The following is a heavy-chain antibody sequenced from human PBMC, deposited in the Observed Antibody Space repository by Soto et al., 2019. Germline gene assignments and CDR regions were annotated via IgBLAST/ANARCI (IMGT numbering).Heavy chain of an antibody. CDR1: GGTFSSYA. Sequence: GASVNVSCKAPGGTFSSYASSWVRQAPGQGLEWMGGIIPIFGTANYAQKFQGRVTITADESTSTAYMELSSLRSEDTAVYYCAREGFANYYDSSGYSPYDAFDIWGQGTMVTVSS. D-gene: IGHD3-22*01. CDR3: AREGFANYYDSSGYSPYDAFDI. CDR2: IIPIFGTA. V-gene: IGHV1-69*13. J-gene: IGHJ3*02.